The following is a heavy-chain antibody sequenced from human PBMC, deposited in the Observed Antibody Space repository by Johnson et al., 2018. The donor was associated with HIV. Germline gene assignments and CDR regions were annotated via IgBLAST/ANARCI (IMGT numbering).Heavy chain of an antibody. J-gene: IGHJ3*02. CDR2: ISYDGSNK. V-gene: IGHV3-30-3*01. Sequence: QVQLVESGGGVVQPGRSLRLSCAASGFTFSSYAMHWVRQAPGKGLEWVAVISYDGSNKYYADSVQGRFTISSDNSKNTLYLQMNSLRPEDTAVYYCARSSGYYGTDAFDIWGQGTMVTVSS. CDR3: ARSSGYYGTDAFDI. CDR1: GFTFSSYA. D-gene: IGHD3-22*01.